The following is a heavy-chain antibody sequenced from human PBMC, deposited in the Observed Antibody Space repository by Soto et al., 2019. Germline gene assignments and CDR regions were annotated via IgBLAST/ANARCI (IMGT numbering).Heavy chain of an antibody. Sequence: GASVKVSCKASGYTFTSYAMHWVRQAPGQRLEWMGWINAGNGNTKYSQKFQGRVTITRDTSASTAYMELSSLRSEDTAVYYCARDSSGWNKYDYWGQGTLVTVSS. V-gene: IGHV1-3*01. CDR1: GYTFTSYA. J-gene: IGHJ4*02. D-gene: IGHD6-19*01. CDR2: INAGNGNT. CDR3: ARDSSGWNKYDY.